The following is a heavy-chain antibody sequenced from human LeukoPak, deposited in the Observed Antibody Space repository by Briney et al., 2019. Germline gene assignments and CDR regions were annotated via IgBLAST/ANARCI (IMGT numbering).Heavy chain of an antibody. Sequence: ATSVKVSCKVSGYTLTGLSMHWVRQAPGKGLEWMGGFDPEDGETIYAQKFQGRVTMTEDTSTDTAYMELSSLRSEDTAVYYCATDRWYYDSSGQNLKNWFDPWGQGTLVTVSS. V-gene: IGHV1-24*01. CDR1: GYTLTGLS. CDR3: ATDRWYYDSSGQNLKNWFDP. J-gene: IGHJ5*02. D-gene: IGHD3-22*01. CDR2: FDPEDGET.